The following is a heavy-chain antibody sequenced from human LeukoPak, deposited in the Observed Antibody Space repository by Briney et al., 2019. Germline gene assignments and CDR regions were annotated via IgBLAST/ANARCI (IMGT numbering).Heavy chain of an antibody. J-gene: IGHJ3*02. CDR3: ARDLPLGPPLSQGYSEAFDI. V-gene: IGHV3-30*19. Sequence: GGSLRLPCAASGFTFSSYGMHWVRQAPGKGLEWVAVIWYDGSNKYYADSVKGRFTISRDNSKNTLYLQMNSLRAEDTAVYYCARDLPLGPPLSQGYSEAFDIWGQGTMVTVSS. D-gene: IGHD2-15*01. CDR2: IWYDGSNK. CDR1: GFTFSSYG.